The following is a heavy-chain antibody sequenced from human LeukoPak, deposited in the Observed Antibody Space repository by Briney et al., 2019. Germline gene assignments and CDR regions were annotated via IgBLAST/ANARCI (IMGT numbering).Heavy chain of an antibody. Sequence: PSETLSLTCAVYGGSFSGYYWSWIRQPPGKGLEWIGEINHSGSTNYNPSLKSRVTISVDTSKNQYSLKLSSVTAADTAVYYCAREGVGATSDFDYWGQGTLVTVSS. CDR1: GGSFSGYY. J-gene: IGHJ4*02. D-gene: IGHD1-26*01. V-gene: IGHV4-34*01. CDR3: AREGVGATSDFDY. CDR2: INHSGST.